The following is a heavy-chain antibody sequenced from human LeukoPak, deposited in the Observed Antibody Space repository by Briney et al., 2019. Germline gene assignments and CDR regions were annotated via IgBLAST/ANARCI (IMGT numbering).Heavy chain of an antibody. CDR1: GGSIRSYY. D-gene: IGHD2-2*01. Sequence: SETLSLTCTVSGGSIRSYYWSWIRQPPGKGLEWIGEINHSGSTNYNPSLKSRVTISVDTSKNQFSLKLSSVTAADTAVYYCARVGYCSSTSCTTDWGQGTLVTVSS. CDR2: INHSGST. CDR3: ARVGYCSSTSCTTD. J-gene: IGHJ4*02. V-gene: IGHV4-34*01.